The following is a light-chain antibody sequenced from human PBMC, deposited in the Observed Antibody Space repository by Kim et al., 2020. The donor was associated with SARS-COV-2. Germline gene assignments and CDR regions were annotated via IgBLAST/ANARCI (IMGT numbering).Light chain of an antibody. J-gene: IGKJ1*01. CDR1: QSVSSTY. CDR3: QQYGDALWT. Sequence: EIVLTQSPGTLSLSPGEGATLSCRASQSVSSTYLAWYLQRPGQAPRLLIYGASIKAPGIPDRFSGRGSGTDFTLTISRLEPEDFAVYYCQQYGDALWTFGQGTKVDIK. CDR2: GAS. V-gene: IGKV3-20*01.